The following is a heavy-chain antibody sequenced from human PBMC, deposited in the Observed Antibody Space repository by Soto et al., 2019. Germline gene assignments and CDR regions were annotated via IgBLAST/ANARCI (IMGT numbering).Heavy chain of an antibody. CDR1: GFTFSDSG. CDR2: MRSKANGYAT. V-gene: IGHV3-73*01. Sequence: PGGSLRLSCAASGFTFSDSGMHWVRQASGKGLEWVGRMRSKANGYATAYAASVKGRFTVSRDDSKNTVYLQMNSLKIEDTAVYYCARSTGTGSDYWGQGTLVTVSS. CDR3: ARSTGTGSDY. D-gene: IGHD1-1*01. J-gene: IGHJ4*02.